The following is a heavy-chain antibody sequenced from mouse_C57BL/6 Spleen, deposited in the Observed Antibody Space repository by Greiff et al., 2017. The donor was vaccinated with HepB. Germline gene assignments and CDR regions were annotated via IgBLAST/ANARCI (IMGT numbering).Heavy chain of an antibody. CDR2: IYPSDSET. D-gene: IGHD1-1*01. CDR3: ARRGNYYGSRGAMDY. J-gene: IGHJ4*01. Sequence: VQLQQSGAELVRPGSSVKLSCKASGYTFTSYWMDWVKQRPGQGLEWIGNIYPSDSETHYNQKFKDKATLTVDKSSSTAYMQLSSLTSEDSAVYYCARRGNYYGSRGAMDYWGQRTSVTVSS. V-gene: IGHV1-61*01. CDR1: GYTFTSYW.